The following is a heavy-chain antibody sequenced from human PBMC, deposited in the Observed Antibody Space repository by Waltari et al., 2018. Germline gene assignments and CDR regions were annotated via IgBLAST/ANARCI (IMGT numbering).Heavy chain of an antibody. CDR2: INPKSGAT. CDR1: GYTFSDPY. Sequence: QVHLVQSGAEVRKPGASVRVSCKTSGYTFSDPYLYWVRQAPGHGLEWMGWINPKSGATNPAQKYQGRVTMTTDTSTNTVYMELRRLTSDDTAVYYCARDLFPNFWSGYGFDFWGQGTKVTVSS. D-gene: IGHD3-3*01. V-gene: IGHV1-2*02. J-gene: IGHJ3*01. CDR3: ARDLFPNFWSGYGFDF.